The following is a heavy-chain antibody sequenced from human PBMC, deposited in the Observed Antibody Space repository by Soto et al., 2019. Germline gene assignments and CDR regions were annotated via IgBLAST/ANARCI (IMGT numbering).Heavy chain of an antibody. Sequence: PGGALRLSCAASGFTFSSYAMSWVRQAPGKGLEWVPAISGSGGSTYYADSVKGRFPISRDNYKNTLYLQMSSLRAEDTAVYYCAKDAGSNTMVRGPQAMDVWGQGTTVTVSS. CDR3: AKDAGSNTMVRGPQAMDV. J-gene: IGHJ6*02. D-gene: IGHD3-10*01. CDR1: GFTFSSYA. CDR2: ISGSGGST. V-gene: IGHV3-23*01.